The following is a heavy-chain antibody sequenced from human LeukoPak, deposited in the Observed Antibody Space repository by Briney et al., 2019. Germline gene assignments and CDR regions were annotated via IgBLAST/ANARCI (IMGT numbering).Heavy chain of an antibody. CDR1: GFTFSSYW. V-gene: IGHV3-7*01. Sequence: SGGSLRLSCAASGFTFSSYWMSWVRQAPGKGLEWVANIKQDGSEKYYVDSVKGRFTISRDNAKNSLYLQMNSLRAEDTAVYYCAKAPVTTCSGAYCYPFDYWSQGTLVTVSS. D-gene: IGHD2-15*01. J-gene: IGHJ4*02. CDR2: IKQDGSEK. CDR3: AKAPVTTCSGAYCYPFDY.